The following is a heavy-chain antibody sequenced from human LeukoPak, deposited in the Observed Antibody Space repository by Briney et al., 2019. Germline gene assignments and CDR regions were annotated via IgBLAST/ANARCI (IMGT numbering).Heavy chain of an antibody. Sequence: GGSLRLSCATSGFTFNGYNMNWVRQAPGKGLEWISYITSTSSSTSYADSVKGRFSISRDNAKNSLYLQMNSLRAEDTAVYYCARGQMPYYDILTGYADYWGQGTLVTVSS. D-gene: IGHD3-9*01. J-gene: IGHJ4*02. CDR1: GFTFNGYN. CDR3: ARGQMPYYDILTGYADY. CDR2: ITSTSSST. V-gene: IGHV3-48*01.